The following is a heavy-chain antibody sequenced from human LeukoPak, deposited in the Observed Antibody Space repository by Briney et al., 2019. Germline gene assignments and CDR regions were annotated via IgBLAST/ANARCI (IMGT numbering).Heavy chain of an antibody. CDR2: ISSSSSNI. CDR3: ARVGRSGWTVDY. D-gene: IGHD6-19*01. CDR1: GFDFSTYS. Sequence: PGGSLRLSCAASGFDFSTYSIDWVRQAPGKGLEWVSDISSSSSNIYHADSVKGRFTISRDNAKNSLHLQMNSLRAEDTAVYYCARVGRSGWTVDYWGQGTLVTVSS. J-gene: IGHJ4*02. V-gene: IGHV3-48*04.